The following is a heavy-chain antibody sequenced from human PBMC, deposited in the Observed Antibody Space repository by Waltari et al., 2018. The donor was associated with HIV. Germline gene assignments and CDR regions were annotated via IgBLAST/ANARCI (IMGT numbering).Heavy chain of an antibody. J-gene: IGHJ4*02. CDR1: GFTFTTYW. CDR3: ARGWADY. V-gene: IGHV3-7*01. Sequence: EVQLVESGVDLVQPGGSLRLSCAVSGFTFTTYWMSWVRQAPGKGLEWVANINLNGSEKYYVDSVKGRFTISRDNAKNSLFLQMNSLRAEDTGIYYCARGWADYWGQGTLVTVSS. CDR2: INLNGSEK.